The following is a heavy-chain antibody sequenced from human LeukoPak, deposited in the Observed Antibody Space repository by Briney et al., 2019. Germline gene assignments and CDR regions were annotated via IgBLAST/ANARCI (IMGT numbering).Heavy chain of an antibody. D-gene: IGHD3-10*01. Sequence: SETLSLTCTVSGGSISSYYWSWIRQPPGKGLEWIGEINHSGSTNYNPSLKSRVTISVDTSKNQFSLKLSSVTAADTAVYYCARGRITMVRGVTHYYFDYWGQGTLVTVSS. J-gene: IGHJ4*02. CDR1: GGSISSYY. CDR2: INHSGST. CDR3: ARGRITMVRGVTHYYFDY. V-gene: IGHV4-34*01.